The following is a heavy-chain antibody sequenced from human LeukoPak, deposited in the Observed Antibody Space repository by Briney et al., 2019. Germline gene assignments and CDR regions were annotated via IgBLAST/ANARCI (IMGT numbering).Heavy chain of an antibody. J-gene: IGHJ4*02. CDR3: ARSPTYYDFWSGDKFIDY. V-gene: IGHV3-7*01. D-gene: IGHD3-3*01. Sequence: PGGSLRLSCAASGLTFSTYWMSWVRQAPGKGLEWVANIKHDGSEQYYVDSVKGRFTISRHNAENSLYLQINSLRAEDTAMYYCARSPTYYDFWSGDKFIDYWGQGTLVTVSS. CDR1: GLTFSTYW. CDR2: IKHDGSEQ.